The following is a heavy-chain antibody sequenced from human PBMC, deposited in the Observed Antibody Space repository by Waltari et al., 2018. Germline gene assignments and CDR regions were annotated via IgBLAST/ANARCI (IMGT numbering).Heavy chain of an antibody. J-gene: IGHJ6*02. CDR2: SSYNGRNI. Sequence: QVQLVESGGGVVQPGRSLRLSCEASDFTFSSYAMHWVRQAPGKGVGWVAVSSYNGRNIYYVDSVKGRFTISRDNSKKTLYMQMNSLRAEDTAVYYCARDYCDRTNCHGMDVWGQGTTVTVSS. CDR3: ARDYCDRTNCHGMDV. CDR1: DFTFSSYA. V-gene: IGHV3-30*04. D-gene: IGHD3-22*01.